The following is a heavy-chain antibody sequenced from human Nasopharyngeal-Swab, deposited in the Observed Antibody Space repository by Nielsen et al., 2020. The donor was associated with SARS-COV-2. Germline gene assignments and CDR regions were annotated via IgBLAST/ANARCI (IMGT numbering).Heavy chain of an antibody. V-gene: IGHV4-61*01. J-gene: IGHJ6*02. CDR1: GGSISSSCYY. Sequence: SETLSLTCTVSGGSISSSCYYWSWIRQPPGKGLEWIGYIYYSGSTNYNLSLKIPVTISVDTSKNQSSLKLSSVTAADTAVYYCARGWGRYCSSTSCYNYGMDVWGQGTTVTVSS. D-gene: IGHD2-2*02. CDR3: ARGWGRYCSSTSCYNYGMDV. CDR2: IYYSGST.